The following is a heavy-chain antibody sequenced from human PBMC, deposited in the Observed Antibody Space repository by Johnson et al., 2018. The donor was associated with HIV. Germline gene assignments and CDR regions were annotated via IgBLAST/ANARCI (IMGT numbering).Heavy chain of an antibody. D-gene: IGHD5-24*01. V-gene: IGHV3-66*01. CDR3: ARGRRGYNYLGAFDI. CDR1: GFTVSSNY. Sequence: VQLVESGGGLVQPGRSLRLSCAASGFTVSSNYMSWVRQAPGKGLEWVSVIYSGGSTYYADSVKGRFTISRDNSRNTLYLQMNSLRAEDTAVYYCARGRRGYNYLGAFDIWGQGTMVTVSS. CDR2: IYSGGST. J-gene: IGHJ3*02.